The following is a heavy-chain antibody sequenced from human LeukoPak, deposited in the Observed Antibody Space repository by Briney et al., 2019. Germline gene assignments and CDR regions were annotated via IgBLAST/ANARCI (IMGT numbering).Heavy chain of an antibody. J-gene: IGHJ4*02. Sequence: PSETLSLTCAVYGGSFSGYYWSWIRQPPGKGLEWIGEINHSGSTNYNPSLKSRVTISVDTSKNQFSLKLSSVTAADTAVYYCARRRKWELGHWGQGTLVTVSS. CDR2: INHSGST. D-gene: IGHD1-26*01. CDR3: ARRRKWELGH. V-gene: IGHV4-34*01. CDR1: GGSFSGYY.